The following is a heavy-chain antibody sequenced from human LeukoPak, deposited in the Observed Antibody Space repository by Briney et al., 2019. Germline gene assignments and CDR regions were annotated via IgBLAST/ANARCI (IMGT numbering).Heavy chain of an antibody. CDR1: GFTFNNYA. D-gene: IGHD1-26*01. CDR2: ISASGVMT. CDR3: AKDRSIGTYYTFDH. V-gene: IGHV3-23*01. J-gene: IGHJ4*02. Sequence: GGSLRLSCAASGFTFNNYAMTWVRQAPGKGLEWVSSISASGVMTYYADSVKGRFTVSRDNSKNSLYLQMSSLTAADTAVFYCAKDRSIGTYYTFDHWGQGTLVTVSS.